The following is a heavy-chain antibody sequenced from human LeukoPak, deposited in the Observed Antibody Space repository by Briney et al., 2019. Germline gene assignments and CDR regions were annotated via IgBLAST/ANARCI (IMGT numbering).Heavy chain of an antibody. CDR1: GGSISGTNW. CDR3: SRESGPFCPFGY. CDR2: ISLAGQT. V-gene: IGHV4/OR15-8*02. J-gene: IGHJ4*02. D-gene: IGHD1-26*01. Sequence: SETLSLTCGVSGGSISGTNWWSWVRRPPGQGLEWIGEISLAGQTNYNPSLNGRVTMSLDKSSNQLSLHLTSVNAADTATYFCSRESGPFCPFGYWGQGTLVIVSS.